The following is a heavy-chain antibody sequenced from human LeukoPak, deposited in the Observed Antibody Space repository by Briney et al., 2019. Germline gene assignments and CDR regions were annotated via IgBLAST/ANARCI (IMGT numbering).Heavy chain of an antibody. J-gene: IGHJ4*02. V-gene: IGHV4-39*07. CDR1: GGSISSSSYY. Sequence: PSETLSLTCTVSGGSISSSSYYWGWLRPPPGKGLEWIGSIYYSGSTYYNPSLKSRVTISVDTSKNQFSLNLSSVTAADTAVYYCARDLLGTTVAFDYWGQGTLVTVSS. CDR2: IYYSGST. D-gene: IGHD4-23*01. CDR3: ARDLLGTTVAFDY.